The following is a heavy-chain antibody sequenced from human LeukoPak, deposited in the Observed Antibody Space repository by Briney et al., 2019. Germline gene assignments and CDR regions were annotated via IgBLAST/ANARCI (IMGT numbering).Heavy chain of an antibody. D-gene: IGHD3-22*01. CDR1: GFTFSTYG. J-gene: IGHJ4*02. CDR3: ARARDNDDISSFSALDY. CDR2: IWYDGSNI. Sequence: GRSLRLPCAASGFTFSTYGMHWVRQAPGKGLEWLAVIWYDGSNIYYADSLKGRFAISRDNSRNTLYLLLNSLRAEDTAVYYCARARDNDDISSFSALDYWGQGTLVTVSS. V-gene: IGHV3-33*01.